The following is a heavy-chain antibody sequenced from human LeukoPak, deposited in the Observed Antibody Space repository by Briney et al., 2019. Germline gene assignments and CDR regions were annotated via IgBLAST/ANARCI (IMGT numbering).Heavy chain of an antibody. CDR1: GFTFGSYG. J-gene: IGHJ4*02. CDR2: ISYDGSNK. V-gene: IGHV3-30*18. Sequence: GRSLRLSCAAAGFTFGSYGMHWVRQAPGKGLEWVAVISYDGSNKYYADSVKGRFTISRDNSKNTLYLQMNSLRAEDTAVYYCAKELGLRIRYYYGSGSYFPLSDYWGQGTLVTVSS. CDR3: AKELGLRIRYYYGSGSYFPLSDY. D-gene: IGHD3-10*01.